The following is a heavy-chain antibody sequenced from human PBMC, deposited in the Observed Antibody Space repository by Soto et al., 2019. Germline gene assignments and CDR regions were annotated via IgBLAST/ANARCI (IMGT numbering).Heavy chain of an antibody. J-gene: IGHJ3*02. CDR1: GFTFSNAW. V-gene: IGHV3-15*01. CDR3: TTDIDFWNRPFDAFDI. D-gene: IGHD3-3*01. CDR2: IKSKTDGGTT. Sequence: LRLSCAASGFTFSNAWMSWVRQAPGKGLEWVGRIKSKTDGGTTDYAAPVKGRFTISRDDSKNTLYLQMNSLKTEDTAVYYCTTDIDFWNRPFDAFDIWGQGTMVTVSS.